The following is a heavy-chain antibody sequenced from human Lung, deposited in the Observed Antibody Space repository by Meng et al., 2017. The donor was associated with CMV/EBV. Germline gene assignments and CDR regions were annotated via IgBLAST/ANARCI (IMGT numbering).Heavy chain of an antibody. CDR2: INSDGST. CDR1: GFTFSTYW. Sequence: GESLKISCAASGFTFSTYWMHWVRQAPGKGPVWVSRINSDGSTRYADSVRGRFTISRDNAKNTLYLQMNSLRAEDTAVYYCVLSPYSRSPQWGQGTLVTVSS. J-gene: IGHJ4*02. CDR3: VLSPYSRSPQ. V-gene: IGHV3-74*01. D-gene: IGHD6-6*01.